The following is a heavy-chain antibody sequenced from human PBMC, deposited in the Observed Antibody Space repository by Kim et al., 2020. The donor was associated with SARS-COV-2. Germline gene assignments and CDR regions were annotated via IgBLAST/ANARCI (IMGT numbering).Heavy chain of an antibody. Sequence: GESLKISCKGSGYSFTSYWIGWVRQMPGKGLEWMGIIYPGDSDTRYSPSFQGQVTISADKSISTAYLQWSSLKASDTAMYYCASEGGIAAAGSPRFDYWGQGTLVTVSS. D-gene: IGHD6-13*01. CDR1: GYSFTSYW. CDR3: ASEGGIAAAGSPRFDY. V-gene: IGHV5-51*01. J-gene: IGHJ4*02. CDR2: IYPGDSDT.